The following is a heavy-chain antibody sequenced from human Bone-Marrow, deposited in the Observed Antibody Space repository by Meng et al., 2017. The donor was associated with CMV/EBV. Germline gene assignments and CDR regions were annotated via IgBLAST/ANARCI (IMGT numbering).Heavy chain of an antibody. CDR1: GYTFTGYY. CDR3: ARDMVPYYYYGMDV. V-gene: IGHV1-2*02. J-gene: IGHJ6*02. CDR2: INPNSGGT. D-gene: IGHD6-13*01. Sequence: ASVKVSCKASGYTFTGYYMHWVRQAPGQGLEWMGWINPNSGGTNYAQKFQGRVTMTRDTSISTAYMELSRLRSDDTAVYYCARDMVPYYYYGMDVWCQETTVTVFS.